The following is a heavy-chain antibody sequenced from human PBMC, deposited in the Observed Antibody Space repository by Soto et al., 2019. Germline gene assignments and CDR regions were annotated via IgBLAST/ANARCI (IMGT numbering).Heavy chain of an antibody. CDR3: ARGRSNQYESSPPPKFDH. CDR1: GFTFSTYD. J-gene: IGHJ5*02. V-gene: IGHV3-13*01. Sequence: LRXSCAASGFTFSTYDIHWVRQATGKGLEWVSAIGTIRDTYYLDSVKGRFTISRENAKNSVYLQMNSLRAGDTAVYYCARGRSNQYESSPPPKFDHWGRGTLVTVSS. CDR2: IGTIRDT. D-gene: IGHD2-8*01.